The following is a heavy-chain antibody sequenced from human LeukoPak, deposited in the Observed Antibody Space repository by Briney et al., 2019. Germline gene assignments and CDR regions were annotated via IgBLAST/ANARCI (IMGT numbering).Heavy chain of an antibody. CDR1: GGSISSSSYY. CDR3: ARHSYYYGSGSYYPNWFDP. CDR2: IYYSGST. V-gene: IGHV4-39*01. D-gene: IGHD3-10*01. J-gene: IGHJ5*02. Sequence: SETLSLTCTVSGGSISSSSYYWGWIRQPPGKGLEWIGSIYYSGSTYYNPSLKSRVTISVDTSKNQFSLKLSSVTAADTAVYYCARHSYYYGSGSYYPNWFDPWGQGTLVTVSS.